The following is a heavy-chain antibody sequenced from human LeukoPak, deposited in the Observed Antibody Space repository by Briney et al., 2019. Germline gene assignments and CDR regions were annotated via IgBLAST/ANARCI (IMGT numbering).Heavy chain of an antibody. V-gene: IGHV4-59*08. J-gene: IGHJ4*02. CDR1: GDSISSHS. D-gene: IGHD3-10*01. Sequence: SETLSLTCTVSGDSISSHSWNWIRQPPGKELEWIGYIYYSGITNYNTSLKSRVTISLDTSKNHFSLNLSSVTAADTAVYYCARQTSYGHFDYWGQGTLVTVSS. CDR3: ARQTSYGHFDY. CDR2: IYYSGIT.